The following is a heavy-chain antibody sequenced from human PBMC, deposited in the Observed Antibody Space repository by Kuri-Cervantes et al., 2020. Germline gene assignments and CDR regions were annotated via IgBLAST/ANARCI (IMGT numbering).Heavy chain of an antibody. CDR3: ANPLGRWELRAFDY. D-gene: IGHD1-26*01. CDR2: ISYDGSNK. Sequence: GGSLRLSCAASGFTFSSYAMHWVRQAPGKGLEWVAVISYDGSNKYYADSVKGRFTISRNNSKNTLYLQMNSLRAEDTAVYYCANPLGRWELRAFDYWGQGTLVTVSS. J-gene: IGHJ4*02. CDR1: GFTFSSYA. V-gene: IGHV3-30-3*01.